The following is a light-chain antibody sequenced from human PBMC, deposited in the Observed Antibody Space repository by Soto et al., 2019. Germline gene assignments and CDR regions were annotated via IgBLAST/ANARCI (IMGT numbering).Light chain of an antibody. Sequence: QSALTQPRSVSGSPGQSVTISCTGTSSDIGGYNYVSWYQQHPGKAPKLMIYDVNKRPSGVPDRFSGSKSGNTASLTISGLQADDEADYYCCSYAGSYTEVFGGGTQLTVL. CDR2: DVN. J-gene: IGLJ2*01. V-gene: IGLV2-11*01. CDR3: CSYAGSYTEV. CDR1: SSDIGGYNY.